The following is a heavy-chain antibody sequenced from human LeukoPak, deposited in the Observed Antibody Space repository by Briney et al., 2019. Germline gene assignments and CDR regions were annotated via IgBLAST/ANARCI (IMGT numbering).Heavy chain of an antibody. J-gene: IGHJ5*02. D-gene: IGHD6-19*01. CDR3: AKDQFPGLYSSGPNWFDP. V-gene: IGHV3-30*18. CDR2: ISYDGSNK. CDR1: GFTFSSYS. Sequence: PGGSLRLSCAASGFTFSSYSMNWVRQAPGKGLEWVAVISYDGSNKYYADSVKGRFTISRDNSKNTLYLQMNSLRAEDTAVYYCAKDQFPGLYSSGPNWFDPWGQGTLVTVSS.